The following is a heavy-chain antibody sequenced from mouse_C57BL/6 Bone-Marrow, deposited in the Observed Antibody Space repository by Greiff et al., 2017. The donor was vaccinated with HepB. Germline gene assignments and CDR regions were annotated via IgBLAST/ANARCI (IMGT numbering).Heavy chain of an antibody. CDR2: IYPRSGNT. D-gene: IGHD1-1*01. CDR3: AAFYYGSSSFAY. V-gene: IGHV1-81*01. CDR1: GYTFTSYG. J-gene: IGHJ3*01. Sequence: QVQLQQSGAELARPGASVKLSCKASGYTFTSYGISWVKQRTGQGLEWIGEIYPRSGNTYYNEKFKGMATLNADKSSSTAYMELRSLTTEDSAVCICAAFYYGSSSFAYWGQGTVVTDSA.